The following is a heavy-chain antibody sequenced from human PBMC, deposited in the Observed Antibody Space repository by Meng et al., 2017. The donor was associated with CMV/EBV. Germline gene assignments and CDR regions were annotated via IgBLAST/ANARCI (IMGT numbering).Heavy chain of an antibody. J-gene: IGHJ4*01. Sequence: QLQQSWWRLIMPGESHKPSSEFPGLNFTDAWMSWIRQATGQGPEWVALIKSKVDGRTTDYTAPVRGRFIFSRDDSKNTIYLQMNDVKIEDTAIYYCTTGRGGYNAEDYWGHGTLVTVSS. V-gene: IGHV3-15*01. CDR3: TTGRGGYNAEDY. CDR1: GLNFTDAW. D-gene: IGHD1-1*01. CDR2: IKSKVDGRTT.